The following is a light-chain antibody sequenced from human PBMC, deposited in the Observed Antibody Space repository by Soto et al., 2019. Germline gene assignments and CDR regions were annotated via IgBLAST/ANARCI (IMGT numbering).Light chain of an antibody. Sequence: EIVMTQSPATLSVSPGGRATLSCRASQSISDTLAWYQQTPGQAHRLLIYGASTRATGFPARFSGSVSGTDFTLTISNLQSEDLAVYYCQQYENWAWTFGQATKVDI. CDR1: QSISDT. CDR2: GAS. CDR3: QQYENWAWT. V-gene: IGKV3-15*01. J-gene: IGKJ1*01.